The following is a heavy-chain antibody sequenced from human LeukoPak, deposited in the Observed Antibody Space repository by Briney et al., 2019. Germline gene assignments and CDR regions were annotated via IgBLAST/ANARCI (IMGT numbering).Heavy chain of an antibody. CDR1: GFTFSDHY. CDR3: ARGDYGGDYFDY. V-gene: IGHV3-11*05. D-gene: IGHD4-23*01. J-gene: IGHJ4*02. Sequence: GGSLRLSCEASGFTFSDHYMGWIRQAPGKGLEWVSYISSGSTYTNYADSVEGRFTISRDNAKNSLYLQMNSLRAEDTAVYYCARGDYGGDYFDYWGQGTLVTVSS. CDR2: ISSGSTYT.